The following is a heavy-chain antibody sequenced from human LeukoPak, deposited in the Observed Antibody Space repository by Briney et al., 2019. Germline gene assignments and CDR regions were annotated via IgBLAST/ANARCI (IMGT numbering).Heavy chain of an antibody. Sequence: ASVKVSCKASGYTFTSYGISWVRQAPGQGLEWMGWISAYNGNTNYAQKLQGRVTMTTDTSTSTAYMELRGLRSDDTAVYYCARAYTAMVSFDYWGQGTLVTVSS. CDR2: ISAYNGNT. CDR1: GYTFTSYG. J-gene: IGHJ4*02. CDR3: ARAYTAMVSFDY. D-gene: IGHD5-18*01. V-gene: IGHV1-18*04.